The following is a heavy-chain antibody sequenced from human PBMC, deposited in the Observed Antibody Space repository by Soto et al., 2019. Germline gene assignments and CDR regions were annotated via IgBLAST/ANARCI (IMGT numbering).Heavy chain of an antibody. J-gene: IGHJ3*01. Sequence: QVQLVQSGAEVKKPGSSVKVSCKASGGSFRREAINWVRQAPGQGPEWMGNILPFFGTADYAQKFQVRVTVTADMSTTPGYVELSSLRVEDTAVYYCAMGHEFGVNSDAVDVWGQGTIVIVSS. D-gene: IGHD2-8*01. CDR3: AMGHEFGVNSDAVDV. V-gene: IGHV1-69*14. CDR1: GGSFRREA. CDR2: ILPFFGTA.